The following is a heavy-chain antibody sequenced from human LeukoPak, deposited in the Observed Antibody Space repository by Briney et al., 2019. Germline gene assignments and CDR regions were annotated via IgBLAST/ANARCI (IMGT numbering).Heavy chain of an antibody. CDR1: GGSFSGYY. CDR3: ARSTRGYFDY. J-gene: IGHJ4*02. D-gene: IGHD2-2*01. CDR2: INHSGST. V-gene: IGHV4-34*01. Sequence: SETLSLTCAVYGGSFSGYYWSWIRQPPGKGLEWIGEINHSGSTNYNPSLKSRVTISVDTSKDQFSLKLSSVTAADTAVYYCARSTRGYFDYWGQGTLVTVSS.